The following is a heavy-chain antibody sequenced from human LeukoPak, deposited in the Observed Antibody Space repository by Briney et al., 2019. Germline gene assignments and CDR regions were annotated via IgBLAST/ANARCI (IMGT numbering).Heavy chain of an antibody. J-gene: IGHJ5*02. D-gene: IGHD2-2*01. Sequence: GGSLRLSCAASGFTFSSYSMNWVRQAPGKGLGWVSYISSSSSTIYYADSVKGRFTISRDNAKNSLYLQMNSLRDEDTAVYYCAREIVVVPAAAITGWFDPWGQGTLVTVSS. CDR1: GFTFSSYS. CDR3: AREIVVVPAAAITGWFDP. V-gene: IGHV3-48*02. CDR2: ISSSSSTI.